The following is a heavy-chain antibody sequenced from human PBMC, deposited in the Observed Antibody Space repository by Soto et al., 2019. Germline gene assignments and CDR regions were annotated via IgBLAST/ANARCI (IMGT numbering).Heavy chain of an antibody. CDR2: INPKSGGT. D-gene: IGHD2-8*01. CDR1: GYSFTDYH. J-gene: IGHJ6*02. CDR3: ARGDSTDCSNGVCSFFYNHDMDV. Sequence: ASVKVSCKASGYSFTDYHIHWVRQAPGQGLEWLGRINPKSGGTSTAQKFQGWVTMTTDTSISTASMELTRLTSDDTAIYYCARGDSTDCSNGVCSFFYNHDMDVWGQGTTVAVSS. V-gene: IGHV1-2*04.